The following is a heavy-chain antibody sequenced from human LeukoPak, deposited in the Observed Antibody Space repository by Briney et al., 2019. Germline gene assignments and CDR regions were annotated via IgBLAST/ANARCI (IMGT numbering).Heavy chain of an antibody. J-gene: IGHJ4*02. CDR2: IKSKNDGGTT. Sequence: GSLRLSCAASGFTFSSYEMNWVRQAPGKGLEWVGRIKSKNDGGTTEYAAPVRGRFTISRDDSENTLSLQMNRLKIEDTAVYYCTKVIRGYSGSIDYWGQGTLVSVSS. CDR1: GFTFSSYE. CDR3: TKVIRGYSGSIDY. D-gene: IGHD1-26*01. V-gene: IGHV3-15*01.